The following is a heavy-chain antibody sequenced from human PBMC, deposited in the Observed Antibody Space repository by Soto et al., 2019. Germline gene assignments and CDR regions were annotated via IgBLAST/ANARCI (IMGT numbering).Heavy chain of an antibody. Sequence: SETLSLTCTVSGGSITNYYWSWIRQPAGKGLEWIGRIYTKERTNYNLYFRNRVTMSVDTSKNQYSLKLDAVTAADTAVYYCARDDYTDGGNNWFDPWGQGTLVTVSS. V-gene: IGHV4-4*07. D-gene: IGHD3-16*01. J-gene: IGHJ5*02. CDR3: ARDDYTDGGNNWFDP. CDR2: IYTKERT. CDR1: GGSITNYY.